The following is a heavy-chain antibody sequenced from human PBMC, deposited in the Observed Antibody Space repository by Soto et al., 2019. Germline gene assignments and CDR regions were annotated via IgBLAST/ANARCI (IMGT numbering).Heavy chain of an antibody. CDR1: GFSFSSYA. CDR2: ISGTGRST. V-gene: IGHV3-23*01. Sequence: EVQLLESGGGLAQPGGSLRLSCAASGFSFSSYAMSWVRHAPGKWLEWVSTISGTGRSTYYADSVRGRLTISRDNSQTTLYLQVTSLRAEDTAVYYCANYPSGYTDGYYYDYLMDVGGKGTTVTVSS. CDR3: ANYPSGYTDGYYYDYLMDV. D-gene: IGHD6-25*01. J-gene: IGHJ6*03.